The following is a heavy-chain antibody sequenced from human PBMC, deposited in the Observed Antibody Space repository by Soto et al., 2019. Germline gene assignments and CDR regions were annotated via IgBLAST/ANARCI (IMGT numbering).Heavy chain of an antibody. CDR1: GFTFSSYS. Sequence: EVQLVESGGGLVKPGGSLRLSCAASGFTFSSYSMNWVRQAPGKGLEWVSSISSSSSYIYYADSVKGRFTISRDNAKNSLYLQMNSLRAEGTAVYYCARDVKGIAARGWFDPWGQGTLVTVSS. J-gene: IGHJ5*02. V-gene: IGHV3-21*01. CDR2: ISSSSSYI. CDR3: ARDVKGIAARGWFDP. D-gene: IGHD6-6*01.